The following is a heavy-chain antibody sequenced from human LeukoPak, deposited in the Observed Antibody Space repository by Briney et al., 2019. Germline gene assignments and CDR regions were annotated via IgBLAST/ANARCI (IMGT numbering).Heavy chain of an antibody. J-gene: IGHJ5*02. D-gene: IGHD1-14*01. CDR3: AREARRKAGWFDP. CDR1: GFTFSDYY. Sequence: GGSLRLSCAASGFTFSDYYMSWIRQAPGKGLEWVSSISSSSSYIYYADSVKGRFTISRDNAKNSLYLQMNSLRAEDTAVYYCAREARRKAGWFDPWGQGTLVTVSS. V-gene: IGHV3-11*06. CDR2: ISSSSSYI.